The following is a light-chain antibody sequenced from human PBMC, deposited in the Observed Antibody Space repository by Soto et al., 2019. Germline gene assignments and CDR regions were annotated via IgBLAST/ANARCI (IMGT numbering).Light chain of an antibody. J-gene: IGKJ2*01. Sequence: EIVLSQSRATLSLSPGERATLSCRASQSVSSYLAWYQQKPGQAPRLLIYDASNRATGIPARFSGSGSGTDFTLTISSLEPEDFAVYYCQQYDDWPLYTFAQGTKVDIK. V-gene: IGKV3-11*01. CDR1: QSVSSY. CDR2: DAS. CDR3: QQYDDWPLYT.